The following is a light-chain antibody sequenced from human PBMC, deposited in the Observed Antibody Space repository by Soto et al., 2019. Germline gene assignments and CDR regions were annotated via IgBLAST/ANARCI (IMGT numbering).Light chain of an antibody. V-gene: IGLV2-11*01. CDR3: CSYAGSYTWV. Sequence: QSVLTQLRSVSGSPGQSVTISCTGTSSDVGGYNYVSWFQQHPDKAPKLMIYDVTKRPSGVPDRFSGSKSGNTASLTVSGLQAEDEADYYCCSYAGSYTWVFGTGTKVTVL. CDR2: DVT. CDR1: SSDVGGYNY. J-gene: IGLJ1*01.